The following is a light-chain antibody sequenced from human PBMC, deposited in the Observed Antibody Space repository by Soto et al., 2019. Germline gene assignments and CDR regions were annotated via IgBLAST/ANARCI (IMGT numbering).Light chain of an antibody. J-gene: IGKJ3*01. CDR3: QQYNNWPFT. Sequence: EIVMTQSPATLSVSPGERANLSCRASQSVSSNLACYQQKPGQAPRLLIYGASTRATGIPARFSGSGSGTEFTLTISSLQSEDFAVYYCQQYNNWPFTFGPGTKVDIK. V-gene: IGKV3-15*01. CDR1: QSVSSN. CDR2: GAS.